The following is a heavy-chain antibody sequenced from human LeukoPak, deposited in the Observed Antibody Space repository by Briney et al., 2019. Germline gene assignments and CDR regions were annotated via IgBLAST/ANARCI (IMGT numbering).Heavy chain of an antibody. CDR1: GFTLSTFG. CDR3: AKAGAYDSSGYCYYLDY. D-gene: IGHD3-22*01. Sequence: GGSLRLSCAASGFTLSTFGNHWVRQAPGKGLEWVASILSDGNNKYYVGSVEGRFTISRDNSRNTLYLQMNSLRTEDTAVYYCAKAGAYDSSGYCYYLDYWGQGTLVTVPS. J-gene: IGHJ4*02. V-gene: IGHV3-30*18. CDR2: ILSDGNNK.